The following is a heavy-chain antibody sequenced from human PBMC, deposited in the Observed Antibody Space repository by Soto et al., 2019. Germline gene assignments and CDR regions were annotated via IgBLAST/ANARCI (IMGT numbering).Heavy chain of an antibody. CDR3: ARGSSSSWFIAVHHDAFDI. V-gene: IGHV1-18*01. Sequence: GASVKVAGRASGDTVTSDGISWVRQAPGQGLEWMGWISAYNGNTNYAQKLQGRVTMTTDTSTSTAYMELRSLRSDDTAVYYCARGSSSSWFIAVHHDAFDIWGQGTMVTVSS. CDR2: ISAYNGNT. CDR1: GDTVTSDG. J-gene: IGHJ3*02. D-gene: IGHD6-13*01.